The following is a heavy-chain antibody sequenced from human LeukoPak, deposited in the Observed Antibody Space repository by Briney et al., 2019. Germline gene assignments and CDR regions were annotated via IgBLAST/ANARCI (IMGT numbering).Heavy chain of an antibody. CDR3: AKTAVTGKVAGSDC. CDR1: GFTFSSYA. Sequence: GGSLRLSCAASGFTFSSYAMSWVRQAPGKGLEWVSSISDSGGTTYYADSGKGRFSISRDNSKNTLYLQMSSLRADDTAAYYCAKTAVTGKVAGSDCWGQGTLVTVSS. V-gene: IGHV3-23*01. J-gene: IGHJ4*02. D-gene: IGHD6-19*01. CDR2: ISDSGGTT.